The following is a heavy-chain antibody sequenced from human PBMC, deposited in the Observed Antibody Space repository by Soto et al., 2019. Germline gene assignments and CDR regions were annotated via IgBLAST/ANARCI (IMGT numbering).Heavy chain of an antibody. CDR1: GGSVSTGSYD. CDR3: ARDGHGMDV. Sequence: SETLSLTCTVSGGSVSTGSYDWSWIRQPPGKGLEWIGKIFFTGSAHYNPSPRNRVTMSVDTSKDQFSLTLTSVTAADTAVYYCARDGHGMDVWGQGTTVTVSS. J-gene: IGHJ6*02. V-gene: IGHV4-61*01. CDR2: IFFTGSA.